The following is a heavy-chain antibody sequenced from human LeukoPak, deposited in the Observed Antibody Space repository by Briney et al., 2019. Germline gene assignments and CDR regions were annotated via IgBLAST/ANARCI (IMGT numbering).Heavy chain of an antibody. J-gene: IGHJ4*02. D-gene: IGHD4-11*01. CDR1: GGSISSYY. CDR3: ARSIFYSNYGRFDY. Sequence: PSETLSLTCTVSGGSISSYYWSWIRQPAGKGLEWIGRIYTSGSTNYNPSLKSRVTMSVDTSKNQFSLRLSSVTAADTAVYYCARSIFYSNYGRFDYWGQGTPVTVSS. CDR2: IYTSGST. V-gene: IGHV4-4*07.